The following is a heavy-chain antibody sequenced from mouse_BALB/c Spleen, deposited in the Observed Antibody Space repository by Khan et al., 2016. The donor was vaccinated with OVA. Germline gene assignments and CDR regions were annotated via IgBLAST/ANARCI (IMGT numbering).Heavy chain of an antibody. CDR1: GFTFSSYG. CDR2: ISANSNTI. Sequence: EVQLVESGGDLVQPGGSRKLSCAASGFTFSSYGMHWVRQAPEKGLEWVAYISANSNTIYYADTVKGRFTISRDNPRNTPFLQMTSLMSEDTAMYYCATSYFYGYDFDYWGPGTTLTVSS. J-gene: IGHJ2*01. V-gene: IGHV5-17*02. D-gene: IGHD1-1*01. CDR3: ATSYFYGYDFDY.